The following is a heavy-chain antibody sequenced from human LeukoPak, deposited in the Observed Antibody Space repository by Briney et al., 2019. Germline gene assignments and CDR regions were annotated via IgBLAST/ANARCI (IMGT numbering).Heavy chain of an antibody. J-gene: IGHJ3*02. CDR2: FDPEDGET. V-gene: IGHV1-24*01. Sequence: TLFYPDTGSAVTVLAKSWERQGRGKGKEWMGGFDPEDGETIYARKFQGRVTMTEDTSTDTAYMELSSLRSEDTAVYYCATTIQPILWSNRDAFDIWGQGTMVTVSS. D-gene: IGHD3-10*01. CDR1: GSAVTVLA. CDR3: ATTIQPILWSNRDAFDI.